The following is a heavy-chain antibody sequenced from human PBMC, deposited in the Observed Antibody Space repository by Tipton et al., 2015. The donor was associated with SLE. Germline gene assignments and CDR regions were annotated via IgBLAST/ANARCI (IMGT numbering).Heavy chain of an antibody. J-gene: IGHJ4*02. V-gene: IGHV3-30*02. CDR2: MRSNGINK. D-gene: IGHD2-2*01. CDR3: ATDRLEGAVMIY. Sequence: SLRLSCVGSGFTFSSYGIYWVRQAPGKGLEWVTCMRSNGINKYRDSVKGRFTISRDISKNMLYLQMNSLRVDDTAVYYCATDRLEGAVMIYWGQGTLVTVSP. CDR1: GFTFSSYG.